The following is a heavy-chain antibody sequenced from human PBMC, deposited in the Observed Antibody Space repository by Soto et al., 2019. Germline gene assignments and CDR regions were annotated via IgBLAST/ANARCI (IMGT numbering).Heavy chain of an antibody. V-gene: IGHV3-23*01. CDR1: GLTFNIYA. J-gene: IGHJ6*02. CDR3: AKGDFWSAYSYFYAMDV. Sequence: PVGSLRLSCTASGLTFNIYAMTWVRQAPGKGLEWVSSISGSGRNTYYADSVKGRFTISRDNSKNTLYLQMNSLRAEDTAIYYCAKGDFWSAYSYFYAMDVWGQGTTVTVSS. CDR2: ISGSGRNT. D-gene: IGHD3-3*01.